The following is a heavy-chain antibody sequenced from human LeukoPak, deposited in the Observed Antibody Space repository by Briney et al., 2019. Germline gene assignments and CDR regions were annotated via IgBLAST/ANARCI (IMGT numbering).Heavy chain of an antibody. V-gene: IGHV3-74*01. Sequence: GGSLRLSCAASGFTFSSYWMHWVRQAPGKGLVWVSRINTDGSSTSYADSVKGRFTISRDNAKNTLYLQMNSLRAVDTAVYYCTRRTSVVPFDYWGQGTLVTVSS. CDR2: INTDGSST. CDR3: TRRTSVVPFDY. D-gene: IGHD2-2*01. CDR1: GFTFSSYW. J-gene: IGHJ4*02.